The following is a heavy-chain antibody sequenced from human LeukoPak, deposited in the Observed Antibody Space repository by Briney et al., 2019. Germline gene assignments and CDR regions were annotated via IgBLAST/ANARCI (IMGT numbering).Heavy chain of an antibody. CDR2: ITWDGGTT. D-gene: IGHD3-3*01. CDR1: GFTFDDYA. J-gene: IGHJ4*02. CDR3: ARDRRPYDFWSGYSGIDY. Sequence: PGGSLRLSCAASGFTFDDYALHWVRQAPGKGLEWASLITWDGGTTYYADSVKGRFTISRDNSKNSLYLQMNSLRPEDTALYYCARDRRPYDFWSGYSGIDYWGQGTLVTVSS. V-gene: IGHV3-43D*03.